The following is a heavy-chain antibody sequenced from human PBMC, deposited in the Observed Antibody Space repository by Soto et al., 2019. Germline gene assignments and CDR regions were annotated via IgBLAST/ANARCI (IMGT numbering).Heavy chain of an antibody. CDR1: GGSFSGYY. V-gene: IGHV4-34*01. CDR3: ARGGATVTTLAYYYGMDV. Sequence: QVQLQQWGAGLLKPSETLSLTCAVYGGSFSGYYWSWIRQPPGKGLEWIGEINHSGSTNYNPSLKSRVTISVDTSKNQFSLKLSSVTAADTAVYYCARGGATVTTLAYYYGMDVWGQGTTVTVSS. J-gene: IGHJ6*02. D-gene: IGHD4-4*01. CDR2: INHSGST.